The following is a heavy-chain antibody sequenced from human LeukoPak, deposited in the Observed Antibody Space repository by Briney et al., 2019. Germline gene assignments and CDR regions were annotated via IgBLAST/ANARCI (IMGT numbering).Heavy chain of an antibody. Sequence: GRSLRLSCTASGFTFGDYAMSWVRQAPGKGLEWVGRIKAYRNGGTTDYAAPVKGRFTISRDDSKNTVYLQMNSMKIEDTAVYYCTTAVVSNSIGPVGWFDPWGQGTLVTVSS. J-gene: IGHJ5*02. CDR1: GFTFGDYA. D-gene: IGHD2-2*01. CDR2: IKAYRNGGTT. CDR3: TTAVVSNSIGPVGWFDP. V-gene: IGHV3-15*01.